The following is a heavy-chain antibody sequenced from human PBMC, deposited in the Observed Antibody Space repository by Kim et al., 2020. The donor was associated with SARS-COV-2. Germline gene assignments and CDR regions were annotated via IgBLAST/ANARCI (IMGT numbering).Heavy chain of an antibody. D-gene: IGHD2-2*01. CDR2: INGNGGDT. J-gene: IGHJ5*02. CDR3: ARGGCGSTSCLRKSWFDL. CDR1: GFRFRDSA. V-gene: IGHV3-20*04. Sequence: GGSLRLSCAGAGFRFRDSAMSWVRQVPGKGLEWVAGINGNGGDTFHADFVKGRFTISKDNMKDSLFLQLSSLRAEDTALYYCARGGCGSTSCLRKSWFDLWGQGPWVTVSS.